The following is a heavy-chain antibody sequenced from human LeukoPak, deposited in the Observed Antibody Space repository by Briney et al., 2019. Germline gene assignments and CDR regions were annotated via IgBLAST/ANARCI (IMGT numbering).Heavy chain of an antibody. CDR1: GFTFSSYG. V-gene: IGHV3-30*03. D-gene: IGHD3-22*01. CDR3: ARGDYYDSSGYYYEQAQPLDY. CDR2: ISYDGSNK. J-gene: IGHJ4*02. Sequence: GGSLRLSCAASGFTFSSYGMHWVRQAPGKGLEWVAVISYDGSNKYYADSVKGRFTISRDNSKNTLYLQMNSLRAEDTAVYYCARGDYYDSSGYYYEQAQPLDYWGQGTLVTVSS.